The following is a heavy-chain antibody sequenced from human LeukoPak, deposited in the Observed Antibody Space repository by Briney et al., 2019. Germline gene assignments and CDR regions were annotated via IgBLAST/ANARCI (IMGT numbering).Heavy chain of an antibody. CDR2: IYHSGST. CDR1: GGSLSSGGYY. V-gene: IGHV4-30-2*01. Sequence: PSETLSLTCTVSGGSLSSGGYYWSWIRQPPGKGLEWIGYIYHSGSTYYNPSLKSRVTISVDRSKNQFSLKLSSVTAADTAVYYCATTLGFCGGGSCHNWGQGTLVTVSS. D-gene: IGHD2-15*01. CDR3: ATTLGFCGGGSCHN. J-gene: IGHJ4*02.